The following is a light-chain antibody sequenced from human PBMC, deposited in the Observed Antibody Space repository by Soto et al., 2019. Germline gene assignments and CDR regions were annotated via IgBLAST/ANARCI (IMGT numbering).Light chain of an antibody. Sequence: DIQMTQSPSTLSASVGDRVTITCRASQGISKWLAWYQQKPGKAPKLLIYGASNWENGVPSRFSGSGSGTEFTLTISSLQPDDFATYFCQQYNSYDMWSFGQGTKVDLK. CDR1: QGISKW. V-gene: IGKV1-5*01. J-gene: IGKJ1*01. CDR3: QQYNSYDMWS. CDR2: GAS.